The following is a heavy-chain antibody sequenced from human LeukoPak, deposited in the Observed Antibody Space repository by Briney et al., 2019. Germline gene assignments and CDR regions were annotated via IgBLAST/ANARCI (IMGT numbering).Heavy chain of an antibody. Sequence: GGSLRLSCAASGFTFSSYSMNWVRQAPGKGLEWVSSISSSSNYIYYADSVKGRFTISRDNAKNSLYLQMDSLRADDTAVYYCARERCWYFDLWGRGTLVSVSS. CDR2: ISSSSNYI. CDR1: GFTFSSYS. V-gene: IGHV3-21*01. CDR3: ARERCWYFDL. J-gene: IGHJ2*01.